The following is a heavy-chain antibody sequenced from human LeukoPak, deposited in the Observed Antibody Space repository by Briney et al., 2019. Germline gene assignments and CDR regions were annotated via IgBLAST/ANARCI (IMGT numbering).Heavy chain of an antibody. V-gene: IGHV4-59*01. CDR1: GGSITSYY. D-gene: IGHD3-22*01. CDR2: IYFTGTT. Sequence: SETLSLTCTVSGGSITSYYWSWIRQSPGKGLEWIAYIYFTGTTNYNPSLKSRGTISVDTSKNQFSLKLSSVTAADTAIYYCASQVVVNAFDIWGQGRMVTVSS. CDR3: ASQVVVNAFDI. J-gene: IGHJ3*02.